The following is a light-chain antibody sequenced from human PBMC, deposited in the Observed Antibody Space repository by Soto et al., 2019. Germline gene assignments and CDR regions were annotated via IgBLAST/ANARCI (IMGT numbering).Light chain of an antibody. CDR3: ASYTSSTPVV. J-gene: IGLJ2*01. CDR2: DVN. V-gene: IGLV2-14*01. Sequence: QSALTQPASVSGSPGQSITISCTGTSSDVGGYNYVSWYQQYPGKAPKLMIYDVNKRPSGVSDRFSGSKSGHTTSLTISGLQAEDEADYYCASYTSSTPVVFGGGTKLTVL. CDR1: SSDVGGYNY.